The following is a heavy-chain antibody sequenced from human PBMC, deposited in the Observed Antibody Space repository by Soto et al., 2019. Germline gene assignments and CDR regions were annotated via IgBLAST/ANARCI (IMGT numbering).Heavy chain of an antibody. CDR3: ARDHGMFLSYYYYGMDV. V-gene: IGHV3-23*01. Sequence: GGSLRLSCAASGFSFSSYAMTWVRQAPGKGLEWVSAIDSDASTHYAESVKGRFNISRDDSKNTVYLQMNNLRGEDSAVYYCARDHGMFLSYYYYGMDVWGQGTTVTVSS. D-gene: IGHD3-10*02. CDR2: IDSDAST. J-gene: IGHJ6*02. CDR1: GFSFSSYA.